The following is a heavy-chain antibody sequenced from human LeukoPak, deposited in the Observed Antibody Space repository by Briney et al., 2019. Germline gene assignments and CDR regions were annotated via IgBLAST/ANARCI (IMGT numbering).Heavy chain of an antibody. CDR3: TRDKFAWGSGSYSDY. V-gene: IGHV3-48*03. D-gene: IGHD1-26*01. J-gene: IGHJ4*02. Sequence: PGGSLRLSCAASGFTFSSYEMNWVRQAPGKGLEWVSYISSSGSTIYYADSVKGRFTISRDNAKNSLFMQMNRLRAEDTAVYYCTRDKFAWGSGSYSDYWGQGTLVTVSS. CDR2: ISSSGSTI. CDR1: GFTFSSYE.